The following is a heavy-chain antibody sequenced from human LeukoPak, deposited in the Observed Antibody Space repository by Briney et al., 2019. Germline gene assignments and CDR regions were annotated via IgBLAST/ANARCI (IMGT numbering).Heavy chain of an antibody. CDR3: ATWGSSSSPLPDMDV. CDR1: GYTFSSYY. D-gene: IGHD6-13*01. Sequence: ASVKVSCKASGYTFSSYYMHWVRQAPGQGLEWTGVINPGDASTAYAQNFQGRVTMTRDTSTRTAYLDLSSLTSDDTAVYYCATWGSSSSPLPDMDVWGQGTTVTVSS. V-gene: IGHV1-46*01. J-gene: IGHJ6*02. CDR2: INPGDAST.